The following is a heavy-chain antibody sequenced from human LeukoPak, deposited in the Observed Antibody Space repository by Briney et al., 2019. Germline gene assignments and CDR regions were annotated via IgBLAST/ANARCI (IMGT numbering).Heavy chain of an antibody. CDR2: INPNSGGT. Sequence: ASVKVSCKASGYTLTGYYMHWVRQAPGQGLEWMGWINPNSGGTNYAQKFQGRVTMTRDTSISTAYMELSRLRSDDTAVYYCARGGGGNSDFLTTYTGASLSFDYWGQGALVTVSS. CDR1: GYTLTGYY. V-gene: IGHV1-2*02. CDR3: ARGGGGNSDFLTTYTGASLSFDY. J-gene: IGHJ4*02. D-gene: IGHD3-9*01.